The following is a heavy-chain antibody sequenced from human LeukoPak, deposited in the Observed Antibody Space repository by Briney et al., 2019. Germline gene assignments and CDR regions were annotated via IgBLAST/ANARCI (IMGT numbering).Heavy chain of an antibody. J-gene: IGHJ5*02. Sequence: GGSLRLSCEASEFTFSRYWMSWVRQVPGKRLEWVANINQDGRETYYLDSVKGRFTISRDNSKNTLYLQMNSLRAEDTAVYYCARARGPYYYGSGSPSNWFDPWGQGTLVTVSS. D-gene: IGHD3-10*01. CDR2: INQDGRET. CDR3: ARARGPYYYGSGSPSNWFDP. CDR1: EFTFSRYW. V-gene: IGHV3-7*01.